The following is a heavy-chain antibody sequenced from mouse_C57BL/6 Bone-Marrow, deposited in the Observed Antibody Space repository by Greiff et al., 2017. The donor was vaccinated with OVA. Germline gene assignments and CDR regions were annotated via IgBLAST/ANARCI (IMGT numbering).Heavy chain of an antibody. Sequence: EVKLMESGGGLVKPGGSLKLSCAASGFTFSSYAMSWVRQTPEKRLEWVATISDGGSYTYYPDNVKGRFTISRDNAKNNLYLQMSHLKSEDTAMYYCARGIYYDYDEGDYWGQGTTLTVSS. D-gene: IGHD2-4*01. V-gene: IGHV5-4*03. CDR2: ISDGGSYT. J-gene: IGHJ2*01. CDR3: ARGIYYDYDEGDY. CDR1: GFTFSSYA.